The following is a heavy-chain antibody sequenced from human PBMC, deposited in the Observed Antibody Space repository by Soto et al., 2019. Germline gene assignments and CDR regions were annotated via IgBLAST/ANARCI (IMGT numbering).Heavy chain of an antibody. V-gene: IGHV4-30-2*02. CDR1: GGSISSGGYS. CDR3: ARRYGGNFDY. D-gene: IGHD1-26*01. CDR2: IYHSGST. J-gene: IGHJ4*02. Sequence: PSETLSLTCAVSGGSISSGGYSWSWIRQPPGKGLEWIGYIYHSGSTYYNPSLKSRVTISVDTSKNQFSLKLRSVTGADTAVYYCARRYGGNFDYWGQGTLVTVSS.